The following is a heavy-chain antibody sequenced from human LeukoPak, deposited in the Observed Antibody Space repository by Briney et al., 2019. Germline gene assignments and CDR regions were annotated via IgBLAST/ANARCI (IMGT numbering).Heavy chain of an antibody. CDR1: GYTFTGYY. CDR3: AREEAAAGNFDY. Sequence: ASVKVSCKASGYTFTGYYMHWVRQAPGQGLEWMGRIIPILGIANYAQKFQGRVTITADKSTSTAYMELSSLRSEDTAVYYCAREEAAAGNFDYWGQGTLVTVSS. J-gene: IGHJ4*02. V-gene: IGHV1-69*04. D-gene: IGHD6-13*01. CDR2: IIPILGIA.